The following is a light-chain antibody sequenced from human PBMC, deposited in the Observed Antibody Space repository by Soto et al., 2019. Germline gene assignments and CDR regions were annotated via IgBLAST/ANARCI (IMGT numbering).Light chain of an antibody. J-gene: IGKJ4*01. CDR2: GAS. CDR1: QSVSNN. V-gene: IGKV3-15*01. CDR3: QQDNNWLLLT. Sequence: EIVMTQSPATLSVSPGERATLSCRASQSVSNNLAWYQQKPGQAPRLLIYGASTRATGIPARFSGSGSGTEFTLTLSSMQSEDFAVYYCQQDNNWLLLTFGEGTKVEIK.